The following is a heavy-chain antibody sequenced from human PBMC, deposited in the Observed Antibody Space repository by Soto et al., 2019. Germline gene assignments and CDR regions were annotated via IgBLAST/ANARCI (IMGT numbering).Heavy chain of an antibody. CDR1: GGSISSGGYY. CDR2: IYYSGST. Sequence: PSETLCLTCTVSGGSISSGGYYWSWIRQHPGKGLEWIGYIYYSGSTYYNPSLKSRVTISVDASKNQFSLKLSSVTAADTAVYYCARVGTAMVRDPYYFDYWGQGTLVTVSS. CDR3: ARVGTAMVRDPYYFDY. D-gene: IGHD5-18*01. V-gene: IGHV4-31*03. J-gene: IGHJ4*02.